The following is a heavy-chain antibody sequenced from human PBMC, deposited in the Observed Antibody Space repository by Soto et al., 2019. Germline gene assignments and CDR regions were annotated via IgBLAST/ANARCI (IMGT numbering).Heavy chain of an antibody. D-gene: IGHD3-10*01. V-gene: IGHV4-4*02. J-gene: IGHJ4*02. CDR1: GGSISSTNW. CDR3: ATRRDGSGSLDQ. CDR2: SYHTGST. Sequence: PSETLSLTCAVSGGSISSTNWWSWVRQPPGKGLEWIGESYHTGSTNYSPSLKSRGTISVEKSKNQFSLKLSSVTAADTAVYFCATRRDGSGSLDQWGQGTLVTVSS.